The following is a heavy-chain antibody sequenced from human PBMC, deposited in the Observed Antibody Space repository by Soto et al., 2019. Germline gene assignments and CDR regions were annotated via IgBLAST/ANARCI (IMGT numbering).Heavy chain of an antibody. CDR1: GYTITSCC. CDR3: ARDLSIQWLVLHYFDY. Sequence: ASVKVSCKASGYTITSCCISWVLQAPAQELEWMGWISAYNGNTNYEQKLQHRVTMTTDTSTITAYMELRSLRSDDAAVYYCARDLSIQWLVLHYFDYWGQGTLVTVSS. J-gene: IGHJ4*02. D-gene: IGHD6-19*01. V-gene: IGHV1-18*01. CDR2: ISAYNGNT.